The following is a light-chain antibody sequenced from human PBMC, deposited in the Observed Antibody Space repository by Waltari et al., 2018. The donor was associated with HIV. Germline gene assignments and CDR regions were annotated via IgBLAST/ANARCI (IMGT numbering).Light chain of an antibody. CDR3: QQSHAPPLT. CDR2: SAS. J-gene: IGKJ4*01. V-gene: IGKV1-39*01. Sequence: EIKVTQSPSSLSAYKGDKVIINCRASQHIKNYLNWYHHKPGASPRLLIYSASGLQSGVPSRFTGSGSGTEFNFTISGLQSEDSATYYCQQSHAPPLTFGGGTKVEIK. CDR1: QHIKNY.